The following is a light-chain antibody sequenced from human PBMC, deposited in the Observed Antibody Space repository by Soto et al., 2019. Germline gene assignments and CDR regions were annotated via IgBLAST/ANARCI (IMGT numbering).Light chain of an antibody. CDR2: DAS. CDR3: QQANSFPWT. CDR1: QGIGTW. J-gene: IGKJ1*01. Sequence: DIQMTQSPSSVSASEGDRVTITCRASQGIGTWLAWYQQKPGKAPKLLIYDASSLQSGVPSRFRGSGSGTDFTLTISSLQPEDFATYYCQQANSFPWTFGQGTKVEIK. V-gene: IGKV1-12*02.